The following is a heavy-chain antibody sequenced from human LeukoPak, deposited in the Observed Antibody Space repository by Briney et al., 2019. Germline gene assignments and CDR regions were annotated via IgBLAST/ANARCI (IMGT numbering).Heavy chain of an antibody. D-gene: IGHD2-2*01. V-gene: IGHV3-48*03. J-gene: IGHJ4*02. Sequence: PGGSLRLSCAASGFTFSSYEMNWVRQAPGKGLEWVSYISSSGSTIYYADSVKGRFTISRDNAKNSLYLQMNSLRAEDTAVYYCARDSMVVPALYWGQGTLVTVSS. CDR2: ISSSGSTI. CDR1: GFTFSSYE. CDR3: ARDSMVVPALY.